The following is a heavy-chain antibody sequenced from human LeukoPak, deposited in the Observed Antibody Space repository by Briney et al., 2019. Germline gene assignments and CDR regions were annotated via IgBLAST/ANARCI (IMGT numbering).Heavy chain of an antibody. CDR3: AKDRAVVVPAAADY. CDR1: GFAFSSYA. V-gene: IGHV3-23*01. Sequence: GGSLRLSCAASGFAFSSYAMSWVRQAPGKGLEWVSAISGSGGSTYYADSVKGRFTISRDNSKNTLYLQMNSLRAEDTAVYYCAKDRAVVVPAAADYWGQGTLDTVSS. D-gene: IGHD2-2*01. J-gene: IGHJ4*02. CDR2: ISGSGGST.